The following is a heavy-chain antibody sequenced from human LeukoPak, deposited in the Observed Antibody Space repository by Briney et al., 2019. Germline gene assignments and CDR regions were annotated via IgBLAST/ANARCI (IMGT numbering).Heavy chain of an antibody. Sequence: GGSLRLSCAASGFSFSIYGMHWVRQAPGKGLEWVAFMRYDGSTIYHADSVRGRFTISRDNFKDTLYLRMNSLRTEDTAVYYCAKDRSPEYSYGPFDYWGQGTLVTVSS. D-gene: IGHD5-18*01. CDR2: MRYDGSTI. J-gene: IGHJ4*02. V-gene: IGHV3-30*02. CDR3: AKDRSPEYSYGPFDY. CDR1: GFSFSIYG.